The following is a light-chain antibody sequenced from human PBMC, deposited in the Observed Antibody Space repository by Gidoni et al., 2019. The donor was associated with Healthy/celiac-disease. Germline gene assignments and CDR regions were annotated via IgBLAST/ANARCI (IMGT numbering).Light chain of an antibody. CDR3: QQYYSYPRK. Sequence: FSAATGDRVTITCRASQGTSSSLAWYPQKPGKAPNLLIYAASTLQSGVPSRFSGSGSGTDFTLTISCLQSEDVATYYCQQYYSYPRKFGQGTKVEIK. CDR1: QGTSSS. CDR2: AAS. J-gene: IGKJ1*01. V-gene: IGKV1-8*01.